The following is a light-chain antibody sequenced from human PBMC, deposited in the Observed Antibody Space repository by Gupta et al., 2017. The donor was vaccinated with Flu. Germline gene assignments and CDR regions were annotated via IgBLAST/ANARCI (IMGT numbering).Light chain of an antibody. CDR2: VSSDGSH. V-gene: IGLV4-69*01. J-gene: IGLJ2*01. CDR3: QTGGTGSHVV. CDR1: SGHSSYA. Sequence: LVLTQSPSASASLGASIKLTCTLSSGHSSYAIAWHQQQPETGPRDWMKVSSDGSHSKGAGPPGRFSGSSAGAERFLTISRHEEEEAADYYCQTGGTGSHVVFGGGTKLTVL.